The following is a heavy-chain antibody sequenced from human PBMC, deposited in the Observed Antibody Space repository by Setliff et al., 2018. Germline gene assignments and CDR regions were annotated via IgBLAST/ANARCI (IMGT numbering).Heavy chain of an antibody. V-gene: IGHV1-46*01. CDR3: IVNMVRPVTGLDS. J-gene: IGHJ4*02. CDR2: INPNDGYT. D-gene: IGHD2-15*01. Sequence: GASVKVSCKASGHSLTSNHFHRGRQAPGKGLEWMGTINPNDGYTIYAPAFQGRVAMTTDTSTGTAYMELSGLTSADTAIYYCIVNMVRPVTGLDSWGPGTLVTVSS. CDR1: GHSLTSNH.